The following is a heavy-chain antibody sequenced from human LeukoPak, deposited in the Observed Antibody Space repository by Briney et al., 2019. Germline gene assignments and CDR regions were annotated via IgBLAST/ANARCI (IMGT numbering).Heavy chain of an antibody. CDR2: ISGSGGST. D-gene: IGHD3-22*01. J-gene: IGHJ4*02. Sequence: PGGSLRLSCAASGFTFSSYAMSWVRQAPGKGLEWVSAISGSGGSTYYADSVKGRFTISRDNSKNTLYLQMNSLRAEDTAVYYCAKGGGYYYDSSGCYEQDYFDYWGQGTLVTVSA. CDR3: AKGGGYYYDSSGCYEQDYFDY. CDR1: GFTFSSYA. V-gene: IGHV3-23*01.